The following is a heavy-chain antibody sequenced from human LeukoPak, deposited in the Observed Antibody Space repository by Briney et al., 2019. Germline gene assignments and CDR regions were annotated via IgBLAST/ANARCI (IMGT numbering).Heavy chain of an antibody. D-gene: IGHD6-19*01. CDR1: GFTVSSNY. J-gene: IGHJ6*02. CDR3: ARGTPSSSGWLYYGMDV. V-gene: IGHV3-66*01. Sequence: GGSLRLSCAASGFTVSSNYMSWVRQAPGKGLEWVSVIYSGGSPNYADSVKGRFTISRDNSKNTLYLQMNSLRAEDTAVYYCARGTPSSSGWLYYGMDVWGQGTTVTVSS. CDR2: IYSGGSP.